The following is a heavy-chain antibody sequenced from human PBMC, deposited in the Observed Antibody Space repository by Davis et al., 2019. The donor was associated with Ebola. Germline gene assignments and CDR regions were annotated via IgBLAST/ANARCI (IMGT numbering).Heavy chain of an antibody. V-gene: IGHV3-64*01. J-gene: IGHJ5*02. CDR2: ISSNGGST. D-gene: IGHD3-10*01. CDR1: GFTFSSYA. Sequence: GESLKISCAASGFTFSSYAMHWVRQAPGKGLEYVSAISSNGGSTYYANSVKGRFTISRDNSKNTLYLQMGSLRAEDTAVYYCAKRAGTWGQGTLVTVSS. CDR3: AKRAGT.